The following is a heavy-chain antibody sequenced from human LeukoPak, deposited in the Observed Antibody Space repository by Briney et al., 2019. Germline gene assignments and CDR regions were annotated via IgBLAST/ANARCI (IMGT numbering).Heavy chain of an antibody. J-gene: IGHJ6*03. V-gene: IGHV4-34*01. D-gene: IGHD2-15*01. CDR1: GGSFSGYY. CDR2: INHSGST. Sequence: PSETLSLTCAVYGGSFSGYYWSWIRQPPGKGLEWIGEINHSGSTNYNPSLKSRVTISVDTSKNQFSLKLSSVTAADTAVYYCARHRPSTRIRYCSGGSCYYYYMDVWGKGTTVTISS. CDR3: ARHRPSTRIRYCSGGSCYYYYMDV.